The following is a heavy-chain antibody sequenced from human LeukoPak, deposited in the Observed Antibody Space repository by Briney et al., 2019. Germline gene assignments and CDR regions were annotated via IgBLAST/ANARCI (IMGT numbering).Heavy chain of an antibody. D-gene: IGHD3-3*01. CDR2: IIPILGIA. J-gene: IGHJ4*02. CDR1: GGTFSSYT. CDR3: ARPRRVGSWSGYSEYYFDY. V-gene: IGHV1-69*02. Sequence: ASVKVSCKASGGTFSSYTISWVRQAPGQGLEWMGRIIPILGIANYAQKFQGRVTITADKSTSTAYMELSSLRSEDTAVYYCARPRRVGSWSGYSEYYFDYWGQGTLVTVSS.